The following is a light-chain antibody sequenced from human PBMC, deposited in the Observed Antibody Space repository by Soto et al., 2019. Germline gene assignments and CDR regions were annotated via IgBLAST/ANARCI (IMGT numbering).Light chain of an antibody. CDR3: NSYTSSRSLV. Sequence: QSALTQPASVSGSPGQSITISCTGTSSDIGGYNYVSWYQHHPGKAPKLMIYEVSNRPSGVSNRFSGSKSGNTASLTISGLQAEDEADYYCNSYTSSRSLVFGGGTK. J-gene: IGLJ3*02. V-gene: IGLV2-14*01. CDR1: SSDIGGYNY. CDR2: EVS.